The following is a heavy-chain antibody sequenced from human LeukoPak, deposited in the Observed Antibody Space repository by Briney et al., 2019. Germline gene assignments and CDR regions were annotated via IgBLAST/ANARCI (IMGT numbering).Heavy chain of an antibody. CDR2: MNPNSGNT. V-gene: IGHV1-8*02. D-gene: IGHD4-17*01. CDR3: ARARYGDITKYYYYGMDV. J-gene: IGHJ6*02. Sequence: GASVKVSCKASGYTFTGYYMHWVRQAPGQGLEWMGWMNPNSGNTGYAQKFQGRVTMTRNTSISTAYMELSSLRSEDTAVYYRARARYGDITKYYYYGMDVWGQGTTVTVSS. CDR1: GYTFTGYY.